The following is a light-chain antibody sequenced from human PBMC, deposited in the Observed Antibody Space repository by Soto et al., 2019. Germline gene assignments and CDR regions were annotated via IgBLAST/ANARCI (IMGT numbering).Light chain of an antibody. Sequence: DIRMTQSAASLSASLGDRVTITCRASQGIRHYLAWYQQKPGKVPKLLIYEASNLQSGVPSRFRGGGYGAEFNLTISSLQTEDVATYYCQNFDSAPQTFGQGTKVDIK. CDR1: QGIRHY. CDR2: EAS. V-gene: IGKV1-27*01. J-gene: IGKJ1*01. CDR3: QNFDSAPQT.